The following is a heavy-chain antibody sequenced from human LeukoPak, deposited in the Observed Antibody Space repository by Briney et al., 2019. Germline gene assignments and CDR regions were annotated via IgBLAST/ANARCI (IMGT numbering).Heavy chain of an antibody. CDR3: ARAMGYCSSTSCYYPYYYYGMDV. J-gene: IGHJ6*02. CDR2: ITNSGNSK. CDR1: EFTFSSYS. Sequence: GGSLRLSCAASEFTFSSYSMNWVRQAPGKGLEWVSYITNSGNSKSYADSVKGRFTISRDNTKNSLYLQMNGLRAEDTAVYYCARAMGYCSSTSCYYPYYYYGMDVWGQGTTVTVSS. D-gene: IGHD2-2*01. V-gene: IGHV3-48*01.